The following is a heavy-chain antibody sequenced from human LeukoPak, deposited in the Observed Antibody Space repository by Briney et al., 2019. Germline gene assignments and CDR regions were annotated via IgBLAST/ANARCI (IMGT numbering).Heavy chain of an antibody. V-gene: IGHV3-48*03. CDR1: GFTVSSYA. CDR2: ISSSGSTI. J-gene: IGHJ4*02. D-gene: IGHD6-19*01. CDR3: ARALPSSGWYY. Sequence: PGVSLRLSCAASGFTVSSYAMGWVRQAPGKGLEWVSYISSSGSTIYYADSVKGRFTISRDNAKNSLYLQMNSLRAEDTAVYYCARALPSSGWYYWGQGTLVTVSS.